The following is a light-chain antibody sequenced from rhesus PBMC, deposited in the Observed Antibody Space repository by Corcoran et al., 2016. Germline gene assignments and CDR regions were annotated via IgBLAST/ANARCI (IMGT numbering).Light chain of an antibody. J-gene: IGKJ3*01. CDR2: YGN. CDR1: QAISSH. CDR3: QQYDSLPFT. V-gene: IGKV1-25*01. Sequence: DIQMTQSPSSVSASVGDRVTITCWTSQAISSHLAWYQQKPGKAPKVLIYYGNTLQIGVPSRFRGNGTGTEFTLTISSLQPEDFANYYCQQYDSLPFTFGPGTKLEIK.